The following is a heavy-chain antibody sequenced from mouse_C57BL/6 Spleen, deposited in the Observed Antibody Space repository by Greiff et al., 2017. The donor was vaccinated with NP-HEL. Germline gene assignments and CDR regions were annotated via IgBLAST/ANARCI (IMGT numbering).Heavy chain of an antibody. V-gene: IGHV3-6*01. CDR3: ARGVYYGNHFDY. J-gene: IGHJ2*01. D-gene: IGHD2-1*01. CDR1: GYSITSGYY. Sequence: EVKLMESGPGLVKPSQSLSLTCSVTGYSITSGYYWNWIRQFPGNKLEWMGYISYDGSNNYNPSLKNRISITRDTSKNQFFLKLNSVTTEDTATYFCARGVYYGNHFDYWGQGTTLTVSS. CDR2: ISYDGSN.